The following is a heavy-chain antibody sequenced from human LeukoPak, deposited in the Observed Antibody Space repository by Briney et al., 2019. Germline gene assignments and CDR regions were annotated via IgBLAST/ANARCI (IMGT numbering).Heavy chain of an antibody. V-gene: IGHV4-38-2*01. J-gene: IGHJ5*02. D-gene: IGHD3-9*01. Sequence: SETLSLTCAVSGYSISSGYYWGWLRQPPGNVLEWIGSIYHSGSTYYNPSLKSRVTISVDTSKNQFSLKLSSVTAADTAVYYCARLVTGDWFDPWGQGTLVTVSS. CDR1: GYSISSGYY. CDR2: IYHSGST. CDR3: ARLVTGDWFDP.